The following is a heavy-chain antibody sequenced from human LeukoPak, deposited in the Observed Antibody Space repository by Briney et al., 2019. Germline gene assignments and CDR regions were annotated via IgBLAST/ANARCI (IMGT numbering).Heavy chain of an antibody. CDR1: GGTFISYA. CDR3: ARGSPRRGGYGAYLDY. D-gene: IGHD5-12*01. CDR2: ISAYNGNT. V-gene: IGHV1-18*01. J-gene: IGHJ4*02. Sequence: ASVKVSCKASGGTFISYAISWVRQAPGKGLEWMGWISAYNGNTNYAQKLQGRVTMTTDTSTSTAYMELRSLRSDDTAVYYCARGSPRRGGYGAYLDYWGQGTLVTVSS.